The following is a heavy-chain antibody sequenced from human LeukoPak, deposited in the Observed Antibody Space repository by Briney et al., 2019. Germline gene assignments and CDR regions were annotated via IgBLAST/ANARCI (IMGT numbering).Heavy chain of an antibody. J-gene: IGHJ4*02. CDR1: GFTFSSYG. D-gene: IGHD3-22*01. V-gene: IGHV3-30*18. Sequence: PGGSLRLSCAASGFTFSSYGMHWVRQAPGKGLEWVAVISYDGSNKYYADSAKGRFTISRDNSKNTLYLQMNSLRAEDTAVHYCAKEMYYYDSSGYYAFDYWGQGTLVTVSS. CDR3: AKEMYYYDSSGYYAFDY. CDR2: ISYDGSNK.